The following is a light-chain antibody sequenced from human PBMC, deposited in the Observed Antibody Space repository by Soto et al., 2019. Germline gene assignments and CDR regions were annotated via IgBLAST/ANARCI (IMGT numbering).Light chain of an antibody. J-gene: IGKJ5*01. CDR3: QQYGTSEII. CDR2: DTS. CDR1: QTLSNSF. V-gene: IGKV3-20*01. Sequence: EIVLTQSPGTLSFSPGERAALSFSSSQTLSNSFIAWYQQKPGQAPRLLIYDTSSRATGVPDRYSASGSGTDFTLTISRLEPEDFAVFFCQQYGTSEIIFGQGTRLEI.